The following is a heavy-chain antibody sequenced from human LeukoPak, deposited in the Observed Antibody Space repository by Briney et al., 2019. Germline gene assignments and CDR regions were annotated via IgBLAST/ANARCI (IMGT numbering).Heavy chain of an antibody. Sequence: GGSLRLSCAASGFTFSSYWMTWVRQAPGKGLEWVSVIYSGGSTYYTDSVKGRFTIYRDNYKNTLYLQMNSLRAEDTAVYYCARDHYSGSDGFDYWGQGTLVTVSS. CDR1: GFTFSSYW. D-gene: IGHD5-12*01. CDR3: ARDHYSGSDGFDY. CDR2: IYSGGST. J-gene: IGHJ4*02. V-gene: IGHV3-53*01.